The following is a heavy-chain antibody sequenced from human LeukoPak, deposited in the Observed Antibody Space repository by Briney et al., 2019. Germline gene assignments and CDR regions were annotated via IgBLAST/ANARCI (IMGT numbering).Heavy chain of an antibody. CDR2: IRYDGSNK. J-gene: IGHJ6*03. D-gene: IGHD1-26*01. CDR1: GFIFSNYE. Sequence: PGGSLRLSCAVSGFIFSNYEMNWVRQAPGKGLEWVAFIRYDGSNKHYADSVKGRFTISRDNSKNTLYLQMNSLRAEDTAVYYCAKGSGWEQSYYYYYMDVWGKGTTVTISS. V-gene: IGHV3-30*02. CDR3: AKGSGWEQSYYYYYMDV.